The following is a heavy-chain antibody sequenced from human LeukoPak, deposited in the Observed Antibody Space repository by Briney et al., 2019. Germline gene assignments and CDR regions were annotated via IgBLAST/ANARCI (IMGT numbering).Heavy chain of an antibody. CDR2: ISSSSSTI. V-gene: IGHV3-11*04. CDR1: GFTFSDYY. Sequence: GGSLRLSCAASGFTFSDYYMSWIRQAPGKGLEWVSYISSSSSTIYYADSVEGRFTISRDNAKNSLYLQMNSLRAKDTAVYYCARDLFGWELLGIWGQGTMVTVSS. J-gene: IGHJ3*02. D-gene: IGHD1-26*01. CDR3: ARDLFGWELLGI.